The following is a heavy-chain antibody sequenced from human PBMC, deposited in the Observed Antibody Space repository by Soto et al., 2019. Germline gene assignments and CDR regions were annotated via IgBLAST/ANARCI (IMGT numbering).Heavy chain of an antibody. V-gene: IGHV4-59*08. CDR2: VYYTGGT. J-gene: IGHJ6*02. Sequence: QVELQQSGPRLVKPSETLSLTCSVSSGPSSSHNWGWIRQSPGRGLEWIGYVYYTGGTSYNPSLRSRVTISADTSTNHISLTLRSVTAADTAGYYCGIKVIGHLHGLVDVWGQGTTVSVSS. D-gene: IGHD2-21*01. CDR1: SGPSSSHN. CDR3: GIKVIGHLHGLVDV.